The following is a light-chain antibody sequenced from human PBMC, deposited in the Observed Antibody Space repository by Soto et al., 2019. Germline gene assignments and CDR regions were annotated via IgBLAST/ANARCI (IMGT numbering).Light chain of an antibody. V-gene: IGKV3-11*01. CDR2: DVS. J-gene: IGKJ2*01. CDR3: QQRTDWPPVYT. CDR1: QSVSSF. Sequence: EIVLTQSPVTLSLSPGERATLSCRASQSVSSFLAWYQHKPGQPPRLLIYDVSNRAAGIPARFSGSGSGTDFTLTISSLETEDFAVYYCQQRTDWPPVYTFGQGTKLEIK.